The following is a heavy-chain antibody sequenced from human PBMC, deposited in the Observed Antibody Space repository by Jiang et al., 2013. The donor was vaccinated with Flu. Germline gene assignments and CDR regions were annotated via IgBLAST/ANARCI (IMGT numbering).Heavy chain of an antibody. CDR1: GGSFSGYY. D-gene: IGHD3/OR15-3a*01. J-gene: IGHJ4*02. Sequence: CAVYGGSFSGYYWSWIRQPPGKGLEWIGEINHSGSTNYSPSLKSRVTISVDTSKNQFTLKLSSVTAADTAVYYCVRVFDFNFIIANWGQGTLVTVSS. CDR3: VRVFDFNFIIAN. CDR2: INHSGST. V-gene: IGHV4-34*01.